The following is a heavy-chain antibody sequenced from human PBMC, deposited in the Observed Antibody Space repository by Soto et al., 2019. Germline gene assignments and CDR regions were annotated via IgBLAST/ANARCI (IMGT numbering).Heavy chain of an antibody. CDR1: GFTFSSYG. CDR2: ISYDGSNK. CDR3: AKVWGYGDYLLFDY. J-gene: IGHJ4*02. V-gene: IGHV3-30*18. D-gene: IGHD4-17*01. Sequence: QVQLVESGGGVVQPGRSLRLSCAASGFTFSSYGMHWVRQAPGKGLEWVAVISYDGSNKYYADSVKGRFTISRDNSKNTLYLQMNSLRAEDTAVYYCAKVWGYGDYLLFDYWGQGTLVTVSS.